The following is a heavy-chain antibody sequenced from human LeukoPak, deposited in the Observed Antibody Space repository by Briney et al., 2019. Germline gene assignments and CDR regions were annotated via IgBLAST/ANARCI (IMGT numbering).Heavy chain of an antibody. J-gene: IGHJ5*02. CDR2: IIPILGIA. Sequence: ASVKVSCKASGGTFSSYAISRVRQAPGQGLEWMGRIIPILGIANYAQKFQGRVTITADKSTSTAYMELSSLRSEDTAVYYCARSYGSRYYYGSGSSWSQGTLVTVSS. CDR3: ARSYGSRYYYGSGSS. D-gene: IGHD3-10*01. CDR1: GGTFSSYA. V-gene: IGHV1-69*04.